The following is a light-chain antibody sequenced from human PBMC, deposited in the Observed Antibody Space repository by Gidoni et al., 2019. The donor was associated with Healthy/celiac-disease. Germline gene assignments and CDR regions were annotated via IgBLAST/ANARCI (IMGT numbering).Light chain of an antibody. CDR2: EDN. Sequence: NFMLTQPHPVSESPGKTVTISCTRSSGSIASNYVQWYQQRPGSATTTVIYEDNQRPSGVPDRFSGSIDSSSNSASLTISGLKTEDEADYYCQSYDSSNPHVVFGGGTKLTV. V-gene: IGLV6-57*04. J-gene: IGLJ2*01. CDR3: QSYDSSNPHVV. CDR1: SGSIASNY.